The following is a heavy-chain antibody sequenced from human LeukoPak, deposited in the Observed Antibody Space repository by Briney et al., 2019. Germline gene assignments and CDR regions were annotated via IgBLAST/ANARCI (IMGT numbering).Heavy chain of an antibody. CDR2: ISGYNGNT. CDR1: GYTFTTYY. V-gene: IGHV1-18*01. D-gene: IGHD3-9*01. J-gene: IGHJ4*02. CDR3: ARAWTDYNILTGYYTGPFDF. Sequence: GASVTVSCKPSGYTFTTYYITWVRQAPGQGLEWMGWISGYNGNTNYAQNLQGRVTMTTDTSTSTAYLELRSLRSDDTAVYYCARAWTDYNILTGYYTGPFDFWGQGTLVTVSS.